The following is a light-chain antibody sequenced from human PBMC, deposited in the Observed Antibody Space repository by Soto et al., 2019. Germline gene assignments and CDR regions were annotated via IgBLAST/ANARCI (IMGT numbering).Light chain of an antibody. CDR2: GAS. Sequence: EIVLTQSPGTLSLSSGERASLSCRASQSVSSNYLGWYQQKPGQAPRLLIYGASSRAPGIPDRFSGSGSGTGFTLTISRLEPEDSAVYYCQQYGSSPRTFGQGTKVDIK. CDR3: QQYGSSPRT. J-gene: IGKJ1*01. CDR1: QSVSSNY. V-gene: IGKV3-20*01.